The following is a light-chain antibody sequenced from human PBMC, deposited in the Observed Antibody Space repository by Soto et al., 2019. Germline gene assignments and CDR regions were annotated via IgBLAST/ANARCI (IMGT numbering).Light chain of an antibody. CDR3: QKYNSAPWT. CDR2: AAS. J-gene: IGKJ1*01. V-gene: IGKV1-27*01. CDR1: QGISNF. Sequence: DIQMTQSPSSLSASVGDRVTITCRASQGISNFLAWHQQKPGKVPKLLIYAASTLQSGVPSRFSGSGSGTDLTLTITSLQPEDVATYYCQKYNSAPWTFGQGTKVDIK.